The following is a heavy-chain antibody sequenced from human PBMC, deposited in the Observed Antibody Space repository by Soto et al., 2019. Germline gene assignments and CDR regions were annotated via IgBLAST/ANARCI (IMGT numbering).Heavy chain of an antibody. D-gene: IGHD3-22*01. J-gene: IGHJ6*02. CDR1: GGTFRSYS. CDR3: ARPDEGGYSSNHHYYYALDV. Sequence: QVQLVQSGAEVKKPGSSVKVSCKASGGTFRSYSISWVRQAPGQGLEWMGGIIPIFDITNYAQKFQGRVTITADESTSTAYMELSSLGSDDTAVYYCARPDEGGYSSNHHYYYALDVWGQGNPCHRLL. V-gene: IGHV1-69*01. CDR2: IIPIFDIT.